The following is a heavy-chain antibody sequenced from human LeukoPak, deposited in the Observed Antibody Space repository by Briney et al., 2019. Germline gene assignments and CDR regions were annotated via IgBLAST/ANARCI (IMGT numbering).Heavy chain of an antibody. D-gene: IGHD3-16*02. V-gene: IGHV3-74*01. Sequence: GGSLRLSCAASGFTFSSYWMHWVRQAPGKGLVWVSRINSDGSSTSHADSVKGRFTISRDNAKNTLYLQMNSLRAEDTAVYYCARVMSDGYYDYVWGSYCSRRLSFDYWGQGTLVTVSS. CDR2: INSDGSST. CDR1: GFTFSSYW. J-gene: IGHJ4*02. CDR3: ARVMSDGYYDYVWGSYCSRRLSFDY.